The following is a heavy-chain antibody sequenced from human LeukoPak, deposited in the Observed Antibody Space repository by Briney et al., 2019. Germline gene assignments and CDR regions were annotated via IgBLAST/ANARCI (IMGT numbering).Heavy chain of an antibody. CDR1: GFTFTSYG. J-gene: IGHJ4*02. Sequence: PGGSLRLSCAASGFTFTSYGMSWVRQAPGKGLDWVSAISGSGGSTNYADSVTGRFTISRDNSKNTLYLQMNSLRAEDTAVYYCARGSGGSSNNWNDYWGQGTLVTVSS. CDR3: ARGSGGSSNNWNDY. V-gene: IGHV3-23*01. D-gene: IGHD1-20*01. CDR2: ISGSGGST.